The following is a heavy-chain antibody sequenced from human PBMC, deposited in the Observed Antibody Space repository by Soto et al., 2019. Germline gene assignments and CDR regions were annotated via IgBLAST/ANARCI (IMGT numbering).Heavy chain of an antibody. CDR2: IYPGDSEP. J-gene: IGHJ4*02. Sequence: GGSLKISCQCSGCTFSNFWIAWVRQFPGKGLEYMGVIYPGDSEPRYSPSFHGKVTISADRSIGTAYLQWSSLEASDSAFYFCARSPRSSPYFDYWGQGALVTSPQ. CDR1: GCTFSNFW. V-gene: IGHV5-51*01. D-gene: IGHD6-13*01. CDR3: ARSPRSSPYFDY.